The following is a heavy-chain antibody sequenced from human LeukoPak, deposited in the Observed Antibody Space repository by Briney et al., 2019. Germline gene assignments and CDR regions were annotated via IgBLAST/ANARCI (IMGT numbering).Heavy chain of an antibody. J-gene: IGHJ4*02. Sequence: GGSLRLSCAASGFTFTSYAMSWVRQAPGKGLEWVSGISSGGVTTYYADSVKGRFIVSRDNAKNSLFLQMNSLRAEDTAVYSCARGVRGVRYWGQGTLVTVSS. CDR3: ARGVRGVRY. V-gene: IGHV3-23*01. CDR1: GFTFTSYA. D-gene: IGHD3-10*01. CDR2: ISSGGVTT.